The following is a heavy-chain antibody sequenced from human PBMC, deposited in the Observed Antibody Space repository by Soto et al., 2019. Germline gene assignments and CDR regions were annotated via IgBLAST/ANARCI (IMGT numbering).Heavy chain of an antibody. J-gene: IGHJ6*03. Sequence: QVQLVQSGAEVKKAGASVKVSCKASGYNFTIYDINWVRQATGQGLEWMGWMNPHSGQTAYAQKCQGRVTITRNTSINTAYMEVSSLAAEFTAIYYCPRPQGIALYGGPGSPYYYMDVWGEGTSVTGSS. V-gene: IGHV1-8*01. D-gene: IGHD3-10*01. CDR3: PRPQGIALYGGPGSPYYYMDV. CDR2: MNPHSGQT. CDR1: GYNFTIYD.